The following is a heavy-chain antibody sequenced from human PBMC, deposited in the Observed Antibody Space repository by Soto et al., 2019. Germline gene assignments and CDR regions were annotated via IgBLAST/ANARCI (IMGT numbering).Heavy chain of an antibody. Sequence: GASVKVCCKASGGTFSSYASRWVRQANGQGLEWMGGIIPIFGTANYAQKFQGRVTITADESTSTAYMELSSLRSEDTAVYYCARDLRYYDSSGYSVVPFDYWGQGTLVTVSS. CDR1: GGTFSSYA. J-gene: IGHJ4*02. CDR3: ARDLRYYDSSGYSVVPFDY. CDR2: IIPIFGTA. V-gene: IGHV1-69*13. D-gene: IGHD3-22*01.